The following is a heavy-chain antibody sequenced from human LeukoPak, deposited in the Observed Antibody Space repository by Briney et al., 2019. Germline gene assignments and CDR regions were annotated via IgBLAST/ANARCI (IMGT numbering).Heavy chain of an antibody. J-gene: IGHJ5*02. Sequence: GGSLRLSCAASGFTFSSYWMSWVRQAPGKGLEWVANIKQDGSEKYYVDSVKGRFTISRDNAKNSLYLQMNSLRAEDTAVYYCGRASIVGATSWFDPWGQGTLVTVSS. CDR3: GRASIVGATSWFDP. CDR1: GFTFSSYW. V-gene: IGHV3-7*01. D-gene: IGHD1-26*01. CDR2: IKQDGSEK.